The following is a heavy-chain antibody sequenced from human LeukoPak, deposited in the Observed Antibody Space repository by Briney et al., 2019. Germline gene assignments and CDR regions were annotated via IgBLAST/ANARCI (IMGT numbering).Heavy chain of an antibody. CDR3: ARVGGDYYDSSGYYPPIDP. D-gene: IGHD3-22*01. Sequence: PSETLSLTCTVSGGSISSGDYYWRWIRQPPGKGLEWIGCIYYSGSTYYNPSLKSRVTISVDTSKNQFSLKLSSVTAADTAVYYCARVGGDYYDSSGYYPPIDPWGQGTLVTVSS. CDR1: GGSISSGDYY. J-gene: IGHJ5*02. V-gene: IGHV4-30-4*08. CDR2: IYYSGST.